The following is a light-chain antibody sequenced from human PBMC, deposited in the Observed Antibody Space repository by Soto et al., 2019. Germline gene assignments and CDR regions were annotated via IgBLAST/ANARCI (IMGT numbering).Light chain of an antibody. CDR1: QSVSSN. J-gene: IGKJ5*01. CDR2: VAS. Sequence: EIVMTQSPATLSVSPGERATLSCRASQSVSSNLAWYQQKPGQAPRLLIYVASTRATGIPARFSGSGSGTEFTLTISSLQSEDFAFYYCQQYNNWPPSITFGQGTRLEIK. V-gene: IGKV3-15*01. CDR3: QQYNNWPPSIT.